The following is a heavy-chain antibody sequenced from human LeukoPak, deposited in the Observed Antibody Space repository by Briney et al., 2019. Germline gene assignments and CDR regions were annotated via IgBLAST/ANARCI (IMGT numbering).Heavy chain of an antibody. CDR1: GYTFTSYY. J-gene: IGHJ4*02. Sequence: ASVKVSRKASGYTFTSYYIHWVRQAPGQGLEWMGIINPSGGSTSYAQKFQGRVTMTRDTSTSTVYMELSSLRSEDTAVYYCARDHRIAVAEYYFDYWGQGTLVTVSS. CDR2: INPSGGST. V-gene: IGHV1-46*01. CDR3: ARDHRIAVAEYYFDY. D-gene: IGHD6-19*01.